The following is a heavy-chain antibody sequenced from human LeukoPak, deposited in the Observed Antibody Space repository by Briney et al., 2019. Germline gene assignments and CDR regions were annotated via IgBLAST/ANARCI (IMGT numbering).Heavy chain of an antibody. V-gene: IGHV3-23*01. CDR1: GFSFSTYA. J-gene: IGHJ3*01. CDR2: ISSSGGTT. Sequence: GGSLRLSCAASGFSFSTYAMSWVRQAPGQGLEWVSSISSSGGTTYYADSVRGRFTISRDNSKNTVDLQVNTLRAEDTAVYHCAKDTGQLGIREVFDAWGQGTMVTVSS. CDR3: AKDTGQLGIREVFDA. D-gene: IGHD7-27*01.